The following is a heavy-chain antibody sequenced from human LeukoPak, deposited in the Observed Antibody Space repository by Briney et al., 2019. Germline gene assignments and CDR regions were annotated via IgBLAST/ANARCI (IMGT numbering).Heavy chain of an antibody. CDR1: GFTFSSYA. CDR2: ISGSGTNT. D-gene: IGHD3-3*02. Sequence: TGGSLRLSCAASGFTFSSYAMSWVRQAPGKGLEWVSAISGSGTNTYYADSVKGRFTISRDNSKNTLDLQMNSLRAEDTAVYYCAKANGAIFGVAGYFDYWGQGTLVTVSS. CDR3: AKANGAIFGVAGYFDY. V-gene: IGHV3-23*01. J-gene: IGHJ4*02.